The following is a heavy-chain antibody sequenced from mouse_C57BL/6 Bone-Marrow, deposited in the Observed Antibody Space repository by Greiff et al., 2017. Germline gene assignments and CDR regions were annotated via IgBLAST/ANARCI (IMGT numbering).Heavy chain of an antibody. V-gene: IGHV5-6*01. J-gene: IGHJ3*01. CDR2: ISSGGSYT. Sequence: EVHLVESGGGLVKPGGSLKLSCAASGFTFSSYGMSWVRQTPDKRLEWVATISSGGSYTYYPDSVKGRFTISRDNAKNTLYLQMSSLKSEDTAMYYCARPNWAWFAYWGQGTLVTVSA. CDR1: GFTFSSYG. D-gene: IGHD4-1*01. CDR3: ARPNWAWFAY.